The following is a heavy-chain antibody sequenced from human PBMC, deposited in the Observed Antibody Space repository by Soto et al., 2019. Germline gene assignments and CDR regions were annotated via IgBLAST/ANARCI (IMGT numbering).Heavy chain of an antibody. CDR3: ARVGYSYGHLDY. CDR1: GFTFSSYA. D-gene: IGHD5-18*01. Sequence: GGSLRLSCAASGFTFSSYAMHWVRQAPGKGLEWVAVISYDGSNKYYADSVKGRFTISRDNSTNTLYLQMNSLRAEDTAVYYCARVGYSYGHLDYWGQGTLVTVSS. CDR2: ISYDGSNK. V-gene: IGHV3-30-3*01. J-gene: IGHJ4*02.